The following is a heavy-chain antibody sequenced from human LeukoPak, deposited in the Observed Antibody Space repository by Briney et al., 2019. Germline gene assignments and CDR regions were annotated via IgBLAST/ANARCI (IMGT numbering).Heavy chain of an antibody. J-gene: IGHJ1*01. V-gene: IGHV4-34*01. CDR2: INHSGGT. D-gene: IGHD6-13*01. CDR1: GGSFSGYY. CDR3: AAPAAGTGRGFQH. Sequence: SETLSLTCAVYGGSFSGYYWSWIRQPPGKGLEWIGEINHSGGTNYNPSLKSRVTISVDTSKNQFSLKLSSVTAADTAVYYCAAPAAGTGRGFQHWGQGTLVTVSS.